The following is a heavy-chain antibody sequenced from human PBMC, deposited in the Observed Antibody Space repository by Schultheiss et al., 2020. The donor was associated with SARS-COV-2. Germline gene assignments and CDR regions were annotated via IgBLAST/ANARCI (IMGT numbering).Heavy chain of an antibody. Sequence: GGSLRLSCAASGFTFSSNYMSWVRQAPGKGLEWVSRINSDGSSTSYADSVKGRFTISRDNAKNTLYLQMNSLRAEDTAVYYCARLTGYYYYYGMDVWGQGTTVTVSS. CDR3: ARLTGYYYYYGMDV. V-gene: IGHV3-74*01. CDR1: GFTFSSNY. J-gene: IGHJ6*02. CDR2: INSDGSST. D-gene: IGHD3-10*01.